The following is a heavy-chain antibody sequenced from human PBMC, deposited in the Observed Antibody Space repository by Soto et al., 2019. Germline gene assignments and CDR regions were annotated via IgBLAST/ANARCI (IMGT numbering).Heavy chain of an antibody. CDR1: GFTFRTYA. V-gene: IGHV3-23*01. J-gene: IGHJ4*02. Sequence: GGSLRLSCAASGFTFRTYAMTWVRQAPGKGLEWVSGVSDNGVNTYYADSVKGRFTISRDNSKNSLSLQMNSLRAEDTAVYYCASYGSGTYYWGQGTLVTVSS. CDR2: VSDNGVNT. D-gene: IGHD3-10*01. CDR3: ASYGSGTYY.